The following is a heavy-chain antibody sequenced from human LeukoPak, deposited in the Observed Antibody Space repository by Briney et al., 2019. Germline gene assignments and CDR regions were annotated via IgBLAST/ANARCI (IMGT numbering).Heavy chain of an antibody. V-gene: IGHV1-46*01. Sequence: ASVKVSCKASGYTFTRYYMHWVRQAPGQGLEWMGIISPSGASTSYAQKFQGRVSMTTDTSTSTAYMDLRSLRSDDTAVYYCARDLRYSSGWSASGMDVWGKGTTVTISS. J-gene: IGHJ6*03. CDR3: ARDLRYSSGWSASGMDV. D-gene: IGHD6-19*01. CDR1: GYTFTRYY. CDR2: ISPSGAST.